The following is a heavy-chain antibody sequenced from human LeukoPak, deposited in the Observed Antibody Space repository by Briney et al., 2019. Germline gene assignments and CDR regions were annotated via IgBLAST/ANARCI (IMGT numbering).Heavy chain of an antibody. V-gene: IGHV1-8*01. CDR2: MNPNSGNT. D-gene: IGHD3-3*01. Sequence: ASVKVSCKASGYTFTSYDINWVRQATGQGLEWMGWMNPNSGNTGYAQKFQGRVTMTTDTSTSTAYMELRSLRSDDTAVYYCARDAQIQPYDFWSGYLAGEIYYYYMDVWGKGTTVTVSS. CDR1: GYTFTSYD. J-gene: IGHJ6*03. CDR3: ARDAQIQPYDFWSGYLAGEIYYYYMDV.